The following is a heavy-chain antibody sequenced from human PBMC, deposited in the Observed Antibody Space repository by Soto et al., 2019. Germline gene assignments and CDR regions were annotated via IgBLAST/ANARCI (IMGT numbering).Heavy chain of an antibody. Sequence: SGGSLRLSCAASGFTFSSYSMNWVRQAPGKGLEWVSYISSSSSTIYYADSVKGRFTISRDNAENSLYLQMNSLRDEDTAVYYCAGGVAYYYGMDVWGQGTTVTVSS. V-gene: IGHV3-48*02. J-gene: IGHJ6*02. CDR2: ISSSSSTI. CDR3: AGGVAYYYGMDV. CDR1: GFTFSSYS. D-gene: IGHD3-16*01.